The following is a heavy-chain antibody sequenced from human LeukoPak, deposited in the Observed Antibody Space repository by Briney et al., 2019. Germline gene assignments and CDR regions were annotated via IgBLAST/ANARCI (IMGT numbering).Heavy chain of an antibody. J-gene: IGHJ4*02. V-gene: IGHV3-48*02. CDR3: VRDHNYYFGY. Sequence: GGSLRLSCAASGFTLSSYNMNWVRQAPGRGLEWISYITTSIDIISYADSVKGRFTISRDNAKNSLYLQMDSLRDEDTAVYYCVRDHNYYFGYWGQGILVTVS. CDR1: GFTLSSYN. CDR2: ITTSIDII.